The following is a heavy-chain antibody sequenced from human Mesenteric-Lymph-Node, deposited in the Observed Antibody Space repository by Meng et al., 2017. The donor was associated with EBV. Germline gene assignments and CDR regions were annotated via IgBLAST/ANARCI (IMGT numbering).Heavy chain of an antibody. J-gene: IGHJ4*02. CDR3: ARYDPYGQQLVRRYFDY. CDR2: ISAYNGNT. D-gene: IGHD6-13*01. V-gene: IGHV1-18*01. CDR1: GYTFANYG. Sequence: QGLVGQSGAGVKKPGSSVKVSCKASGYTFANYGFSWVRQAPGQGLEWMGWISAYNGNTRYAQNFQGRVTMTTDTSTSAAYMELRSLRSDDTAVYYCARYDPYGQQLVRRYFDYWGQGSLVTVSS.